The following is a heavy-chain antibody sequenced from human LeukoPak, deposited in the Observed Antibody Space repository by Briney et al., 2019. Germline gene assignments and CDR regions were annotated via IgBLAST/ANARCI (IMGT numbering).Heavy chain of an antibody. CDR3: ARDTLKQQLVKTRQFDY. D-gene: IGHD6-13*01. Sequence: SETLSLTCAVYGGSFSGYYWGWIRQPPGKGLEWIGEINHSGSTNYNPSLKSRVTISVDTSKNQFSLKLSSVTAADTAVYYCARDTLKQQLVKTRQFDYWGQGTLVTVSS. J-gene: IGHJ4*02. CDR2: INHSGST. CDR1: GGSFSGYY. V-gene: IGHV4-34*01.